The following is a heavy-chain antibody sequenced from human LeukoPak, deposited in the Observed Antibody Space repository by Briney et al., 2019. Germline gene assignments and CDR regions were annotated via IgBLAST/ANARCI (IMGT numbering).Heavy chain of an antibody. CDR2: IIPIFGTA. CDR3: ARDQGSGWTPPFDY. J-gene: IGHJ4*02. D-gene: IGHD6-19*01. V-gene: IGHV1-69*05. CDR1: GGTFSSYA. Sequence: GASVKVSCKTSGGTFSSYAISWVRQAPGQGLEWMGGIIPIFGTANYAQKFQGRVTITTDESTSTAYMELSSLRSEDTAVYYCARDQGSGWTPPFDYWGQGTLVTVSS.